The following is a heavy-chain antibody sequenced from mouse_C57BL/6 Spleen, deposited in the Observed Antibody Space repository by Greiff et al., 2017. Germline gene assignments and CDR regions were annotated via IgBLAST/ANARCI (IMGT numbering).Heavy chain of an antibody. J-gene: IGHJ2*01. D-gene: IGHD2-5*01. Sequence: EVKLMEPGPELVQPGASVKISCKASGYSFTDYNMNWVKQSNGKSLEWIGEINPNYGTSSYNQQFKGKATLTVDQSSSTACMQLNMLTSEDSAIYSCARGSNYVGNFDFWGQGTTLTVSS. CDR1: GYSFTDYN. V-gene: IGHV1-39*01. CDR3: ARGSNYVGNFDF. CDR2: INPNYGTS.